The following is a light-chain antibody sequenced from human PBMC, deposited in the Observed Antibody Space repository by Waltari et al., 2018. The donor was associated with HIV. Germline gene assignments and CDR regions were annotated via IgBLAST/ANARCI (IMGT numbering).Light chain of an antibody. V-gene: IGKV2-30*01. CDR1: QSLVYSDGNPY. J-gene: IGKJ3*01. CDR3: VQATHWPPVN. CDR2: EVS. Sequence: DVVLTHSPLSLPVTLGQPASISCRSSQSLVYSDGNPYLNWFHKRSGQSPRRLLYEVSNRDSWVPDRISGSGSANDFTLESSRVEAEHGGVYFCVQATHWPPVNFGPGTKLDMK.